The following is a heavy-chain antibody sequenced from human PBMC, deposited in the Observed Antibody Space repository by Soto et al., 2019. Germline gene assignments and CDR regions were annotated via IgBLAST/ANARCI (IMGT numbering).Heavy chain of an antibody. V-gene: IGHV1-69*12. CDR2: IMPVFATP. D-gene: IGHD1-26*01. CDR1: GGTFSTSA. J-gene: IGHJ6*02. CDR3: ARDKDLQQLGGNYYDMLDV. Sequence: QVQLMQSGAEVKKPGSSVKVSCKASGGTFSTSAISWVRQAPGEGLEWVGGIMPVFATPDYAQKLQGRVTISADASTTTAYLELTSLPTDDTAVYYCARDKDLQQLGGNYYDMLDVWGQGHAINVSS.